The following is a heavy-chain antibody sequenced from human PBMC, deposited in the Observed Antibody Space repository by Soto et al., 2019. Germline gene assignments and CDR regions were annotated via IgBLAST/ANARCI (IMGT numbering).Heavy chain of an antibody. Sequence: VASVKVSCKASGGTFSSYAISWVRQAPGQGLEWMGGIIPIFGTANYAQKFQGRVTITADESTSTAYMELSSLRSEDTAVYYCARLYYGDAFDIWGQGTMVTVSS. CDR2: IIPIFGTA. J-gene: IGHJ3*02. CDR3: ARLYYGDAFDI. V-gene: IGHV1-69*13. D-gene: IGHD3-16*01. CDR1: GGTFSSYA.